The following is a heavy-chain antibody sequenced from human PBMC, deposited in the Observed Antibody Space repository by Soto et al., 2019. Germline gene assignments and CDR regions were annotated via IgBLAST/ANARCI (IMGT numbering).Heavy chain of an antibody. CDR3: TRTYGDYYYYGMDV. V-gene: IGHV3-73*02. CDR1: GFTFSGSS. J-gene: IGHJ6*02. Sequence: EVQLVESGGGLVQPGGSLKLSCVASGFTFSGSSMHWVRQASGKGLEWVGRSRDKAKSYATAYAASVKGRFTISRDDSKNTAYLQMSSLKTEDTAVYYCTRTYGDYYYYGMDVWGQGTTVTVSS. D-gene: IGHD4-17*01. CDR2: SRDKAKSYAT.